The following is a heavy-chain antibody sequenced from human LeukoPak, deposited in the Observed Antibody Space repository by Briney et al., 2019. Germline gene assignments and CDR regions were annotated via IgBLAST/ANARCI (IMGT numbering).Heavy chain of an antibody. J-gene: IGHJ6*02. D-gene: IGHD3-22*01. CDR1: GYTFTGYY. Sequence: GASVKVSCKASGYTFTGYYMHWVRQAPGQGLEWMGWINPNSGGTNYAQKFQGRVTMTRDTSISTAYMELSRLRSDDTAVYYCAKTDYDSSGYYYYYYGMDVWGQGTTVTVSS. CDR3: AKTDYDSSGYYYYYYGMDV. CDR2: INPNSGGT. V-gene: IGHV1-2*02.